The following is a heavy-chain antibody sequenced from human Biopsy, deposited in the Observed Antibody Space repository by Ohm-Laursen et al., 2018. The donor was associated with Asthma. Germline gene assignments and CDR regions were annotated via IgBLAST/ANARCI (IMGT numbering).Heavy chain of an antibody. CDR3: VRWRSGYPDHYSDF. D-gene: IGHD2-21*01. V-gene: IGHV3-30*03. J-gene: IGHJ4*02. CDR2: ISFDGSNK. CDR1: VLTFSSYG. Sequence: SLRLSCAASVLTFSSYGMHWVRQAPGKGLEWVAVISFDGSNKYYADFVKGRFTISRDNSKNTLYLQMNSLRGDDTAVYYCVRWRSGYPDHYSDFWGLGTLVTVSS.